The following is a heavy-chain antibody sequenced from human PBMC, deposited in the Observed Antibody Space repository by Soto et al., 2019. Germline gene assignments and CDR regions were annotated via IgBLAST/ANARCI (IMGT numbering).Heavy chain of an antibody. Sequence: PSETLSLTCTVSGGSISSGGYYWSWIRQHPGKGLEWIGYIYYSGSAYYNPSLKSRVTISVDTSKNQFSPKLSSVTAADTAVYYCASTMVRGVIIDNWFDPWGQGTLVTVSS. CDR2: IYYSGSA. V-gene: IGHV4-31*03. D-gene: IGHD3-10*01. CDR1: GGSISSGGYY. CDR3: ASTMVRGVIIDNWFDP. J-gene: IGHJ5*02.